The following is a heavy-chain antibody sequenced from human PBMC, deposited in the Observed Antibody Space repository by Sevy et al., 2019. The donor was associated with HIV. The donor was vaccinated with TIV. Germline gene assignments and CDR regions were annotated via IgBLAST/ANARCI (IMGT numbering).Heavy chain of an antibody. Sequence: GESLKISCKDSGYTFTGYYMHWVRQAPGQGLEWMGRINPNSGGTNYAQKFQGRVTMTRDTSISTAYMELSRLRSDDTAVYYCARESATDFWSGYYTGGYWFDPWGQGTLVTVSS. J-gene: IGHJ5*02. V-gene: IGHV1-2*06. D-gene: IGHD3-3*01. CDR1: GYTFTGYY. CDR2: INPNSGGT. CDR3: ARESATDFWSGYYTGGYWFDP.